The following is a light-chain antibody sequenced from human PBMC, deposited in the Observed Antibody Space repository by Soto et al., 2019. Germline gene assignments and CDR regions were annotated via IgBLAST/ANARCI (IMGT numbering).Light chain of an antibody. J-gene: IGLJ2*01. CDR1: SSDVGGYNY. CDR2: EVS. V-gene: IGLV2-14*01. CDR3: SSYTSSSTPVL. Sequence: QSALTQPASVSGSPGQSITISCTGTSSDVGGYNYVSWYQQHPGKAPKLMIYEVSNRPSGVSNRFSGSKSGNTASLTISGLQAEDEVDYYCSSYTSSSTPVLFGGGTKVTVL.